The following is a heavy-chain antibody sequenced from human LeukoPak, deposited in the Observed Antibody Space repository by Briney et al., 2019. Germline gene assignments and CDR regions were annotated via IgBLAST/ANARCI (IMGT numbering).Heavy chain of an antibody. Sequence: SETLSLTCAVYGGSFSGYYWSWIRQPPGKGLEWIGEINHSGSTNYNQSLKSRVTISVDTSKNQFSLKLSSVTAADTAVYYCARHVMNYYGSGSLPYYYYYMDVWGKGTTVTISS. V-gene: IGHV4-34*01. CDR1: GGSFSGYY. CDR2: INHSGST. CDR3: ARHVMNYYGSGSLPYYYYYMDV. J-gene: IGHJ6*03. D-gene: IGHD3-10*01.